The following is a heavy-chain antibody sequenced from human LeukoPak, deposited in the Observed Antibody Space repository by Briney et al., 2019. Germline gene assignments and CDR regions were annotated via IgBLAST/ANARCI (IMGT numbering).Heavy chain of an antibody. CDR3: VKEGDYGYYFDY. CDR1: GFTFGSYA. Sequence: GGSLRLSCSASGFTFGSYAMDWVRQAPGKGLEYVSTISSNGGSTYYADSVKGRFTISRDDSKNTLYLRMSSLRAEDTAVYYCVKEGDYGYYFDYWGQGTLVTVSS. D-gene: IGHD3-16*01. CDR2: ISSNGGST. V-gene: IGHV3-64D*06. J-gene: IGHJ4*02.